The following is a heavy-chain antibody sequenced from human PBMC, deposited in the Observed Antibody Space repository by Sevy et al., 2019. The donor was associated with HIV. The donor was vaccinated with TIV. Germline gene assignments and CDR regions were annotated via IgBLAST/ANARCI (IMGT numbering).Heavy chain of an antibody. CDR1: GFTFSSYS. V-gene: IGHV3-21*01. CDR2: ISSSSSDI. CDR3: AREGGYCSSTSCYWNYYYGMDV. D-gene: IGHD2-2*03. Sequence: LRLSCAASGFTFSSYSMNWVRQAPGKGLEWVSSISSSSSDIYYVDSVKGRITISRDNAKNSLYLQMNSLRAEDTAVYSRAREGGYCSSTSCYWNYYYGMDVWGQGTTVTVSS. J-gene: IGHJ6*02.